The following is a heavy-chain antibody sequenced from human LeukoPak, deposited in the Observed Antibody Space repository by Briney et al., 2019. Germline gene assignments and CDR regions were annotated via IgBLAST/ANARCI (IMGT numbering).Heavy chain of an antibody. V-gene: IGHV3-23*01. CDR3: AKDRTGYYFNYYYYYMDV. Sequence: GGSLRLSCAASGFTFSSYAMSWVRQAPGKGLEWVSAISGSGGSTYYADSVKGRFTISRDNSKNTLSLQMNSLRAEDTAVYYCAKDRTGYYFNYYYYYMDVWGKGTTVSVSS. J-gene: IGHJ6*03. D-gene: IGHD3/OR15-3a*01. CDR2: ISGSGGST. CDR1: GFTFSSYA.